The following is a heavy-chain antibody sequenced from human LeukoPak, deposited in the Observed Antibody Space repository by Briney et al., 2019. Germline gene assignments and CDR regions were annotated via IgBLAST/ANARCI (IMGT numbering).Heavy chain of an antibody. CDR3: AKSTSFYLDS. CDR1: GFTFSSYA. Sequence: PGGSLRLSCAASGFTFSSYAMHWVRQAPGKGLEWVAVISYDGSNKYYADSVKGRFTISRDNSKNTLYLQMNSLRAEDTAVYYCAKSTSFYLDSWGQGTLVTVSS. J-gene: IGHJ4*02. V-gene: IGHV3-30*18. CDR2: ISYDGSNK.